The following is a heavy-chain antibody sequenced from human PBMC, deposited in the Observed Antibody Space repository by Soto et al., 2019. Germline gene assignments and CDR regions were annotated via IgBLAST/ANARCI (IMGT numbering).Heavy chain of an antibody. V-gene: IGHV6-1*01. J-gene: IGHJ5*02. D-gene: IGHD5-12*01. CDR2: TYFRSKWYN. Sequence: SQTLSLTCAISGDSVSSNTASWNWIRQSPSRGLEWLGRTYFRSKWYNDYAVSVKSRIIINPDTSNNQFSLQLNSVTPEDTAVYFCAKGDNLGPKTGYAFDPWGQGIMVTV. CDR1: GDSVSSNTAS. CDR3: AKGDNLGPKTGYAFDP.